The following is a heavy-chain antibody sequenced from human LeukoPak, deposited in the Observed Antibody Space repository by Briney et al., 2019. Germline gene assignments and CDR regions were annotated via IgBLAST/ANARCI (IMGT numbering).Heavy chain of an antibody. CDR3: ARGQQLVDLGLDYYYMDV. Sequence: ASVKVSCTASGYTFTSYDINWVRQAPGQGLEWMGWMNPNSGNTGYAQKFQGRVTITRNTSISTAYMELSSLRSEDTAVYYCARGQQLVDLGLDYYYMDVWGKGTTVTASS. CDR2: MNPNSGNT. V-gene: IGHV1-8*03. CDR1: GYTFTSYD. D-gene: IGHD6-13*01. J-gene: IGHJ6*03.